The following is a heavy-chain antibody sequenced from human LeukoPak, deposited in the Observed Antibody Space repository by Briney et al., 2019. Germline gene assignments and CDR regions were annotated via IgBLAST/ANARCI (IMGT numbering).Heavy chain of an antibody. D-gene: IGHD6-13*01. CDR3: ARGGIAAAGTFGY. V-gene: IGHV4-59*01. Sequence: PSETLSLTCTVSGGSISSYYWSWIRQPPGKGLEWIGYIYYSGSTNYNPSLKSRVTMSVDTSKNQFSLKLSSVTAADTAVYYCARGGIAAAGTFGYWGQGTLVTVSS. J-gene: IGHJ4*02. CDR1: GGSISSYY. CDR2: IYYSGST.